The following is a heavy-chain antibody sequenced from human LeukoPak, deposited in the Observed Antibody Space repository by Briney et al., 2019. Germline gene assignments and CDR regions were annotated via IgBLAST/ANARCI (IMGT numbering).Heavy chain of an antibody. Sequence: GGSLRLSCAASGFTFSGYWMSWVRQAPGKGPEWVATIKQDGSEKTYVDSVEGRFTSSRDNAKSSLFLQMDSLRAEDTAVYYCARFGMDAAIDYWGQGTLVTVSS. CDR3: ARFGMDAAIDY. CDR1: GFTFSGYW. V-gene: IGHV3-7*01. D-gene: IGHD2-15*01. J-gene: IGHJ4*02. CDR2: IKQDGSEK.